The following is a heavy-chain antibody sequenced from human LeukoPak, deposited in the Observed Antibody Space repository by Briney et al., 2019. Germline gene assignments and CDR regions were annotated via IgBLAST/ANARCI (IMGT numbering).Heavy chain of an antibody. D-gene: IGHD6-19*01. Sequence: TPSETLSLTCTVSGGSISSSSYYWGWIRQPPGKGLEWIGSIYYSGSTYYNPSLKSRVTISVDTSKNQYSLKLSSVTAADTAVYYCARLASSGWSHCDYWGQGTLVTVSS. J-gene: IGHJ4*02. CDR3: ARLASSGWSHCDY. CDR1: GGSISSSSYY. V-gene: IGHV4-39*01. CDR2: IYYSGST.